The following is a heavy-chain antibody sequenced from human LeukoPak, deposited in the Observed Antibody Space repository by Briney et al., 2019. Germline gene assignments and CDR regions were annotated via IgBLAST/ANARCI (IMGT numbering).Heavy chain of an antibody. D-gene: IGHD2-15*01. CDR2: IWYDGSNK. J-gene: IGHJ3*02. Sequence: GGSLRLSCAASGFTFSSYGMHWVRQAPGKGLEWVAVIWYDGSNKYYADSVKGRFTISRDNSKNTLYLQKNSLRAEDTAVYYCAKASRYCSGGSCYWDAFDIWGQGTMVTVSS. CDR1: GFTFSSYG. V-gene: IGHV3-33*06. CDR3: AKASRYCSGGSCYWDAFDI.